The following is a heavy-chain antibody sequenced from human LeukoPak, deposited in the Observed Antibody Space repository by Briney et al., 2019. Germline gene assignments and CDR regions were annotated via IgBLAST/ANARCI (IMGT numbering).Heavy chain of an antibody. CDR2: IYHSGST. J-gene: IGHJ5*02. D-gene: IGHD3-3*01. CDR3: ARRGYDFWSGYDRDWFDP. V-gene: IGHV4-38-2*01. Sequence: NPSETLSLTCAVSGYSISSGYYWGWIRQPPGKGLEWIGSIYHSGSTYYNPSLKSRVTISVDTSKNQFSLKLSSVAAADTAVYYCARRGYDFWSGYDRDWFDPWGQGTLVTVSS. CDR1: GYSISSGYY.